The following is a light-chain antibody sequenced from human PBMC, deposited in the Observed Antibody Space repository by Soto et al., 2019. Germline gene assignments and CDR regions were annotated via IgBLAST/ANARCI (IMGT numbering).Light chain of an antibody. CDR3: QQSSGSGSVP. J-gene: IGKJ4*01. CDR2: RAS. CDR1: QSVTSTY. V-gene: IGKV3-20*01. Sequence: EIVLTQSPGTLTLSPGERATLSCRASQSVTSTYLAWYQQKPGQAPRLVIYRASRRQSGVPDRFSGGRSGTDFSLTISSLEPEDFAVYYCQQSSGSGSVPFGGGTKVDMK.